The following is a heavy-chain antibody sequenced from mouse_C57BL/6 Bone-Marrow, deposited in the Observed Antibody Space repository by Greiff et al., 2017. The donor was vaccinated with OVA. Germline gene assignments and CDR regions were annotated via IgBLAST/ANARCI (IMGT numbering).Heavy chain of an antibody. CDR3: ARGDWDYFDY. CDR2: IYPGSGNT. D-gene: IGHD4-1*01. Sequence: VHLVESGPELVKPGASVKISCKASGYTFTDYYINWVKQRPGQGLEWLGWIYPGSGNTKYNEKFKGKATLTVDTSSSTAYMQLSSLTSEDSAVYFCARGDWDYFDYWGQGTTLTVSS. CDR1: GYTFTDYY. J-gene: IGHJ2*01. V-gene: IGHV1-84*01.